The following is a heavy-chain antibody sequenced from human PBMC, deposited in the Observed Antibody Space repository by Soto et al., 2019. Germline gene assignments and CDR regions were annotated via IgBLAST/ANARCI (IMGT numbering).Heavy chain of an antibody. V-gene: IGHV3-23*01. D-gene: IGHD6-19*01. Sequence: KGLEWVSAISGSGGSTYYADSVKGRFTISRDNSKNTLYLQMNSLRAEDTAVYYCAKGRGSSGWYNWFDPWGQGTLVTVSS. CDR3: AKGRGSSGWYNWFDP. J-gene: IGHJ5*02. CDR2: ISGSGGST.